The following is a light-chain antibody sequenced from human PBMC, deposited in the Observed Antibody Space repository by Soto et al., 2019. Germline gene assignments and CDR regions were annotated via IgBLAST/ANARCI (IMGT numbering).Light chain of an antibody. V-gene: IGKV1-39*01. CDR3: QQSFGTPFT. CDR1: QSINSY. CDR2: SAS. J-gene: IGKJ3*01. Sequence: DIQMTQSPSSLSASVGDRVTITCRASQSINSYLNWYQQQPGKAPNLLIYSASILQSGVPSRFSGSGSGTDFTLTISSLHPEDFATYYCQQSFGTPFTFGPGTKVDIK.